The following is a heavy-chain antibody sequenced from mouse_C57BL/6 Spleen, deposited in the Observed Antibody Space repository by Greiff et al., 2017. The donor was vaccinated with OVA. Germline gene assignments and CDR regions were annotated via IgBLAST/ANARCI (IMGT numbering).Heavy chain of an antibody. D-gene: IGHD1-1*01. CDR3: ARDYGSPYYAMDY. Sequence: VKLMESGAELAKPGASVTLSCKASGYTFTSYWMHWVKQRPGQGLEWIGYINPSSGYTKYNQKFKDKATLTADKSSSTAYMQLSSLTYEDSAVYYCARDYGSPYYAMDYWGQGTSVTVSS. CDR2: INPSSGYT. J-gene: IGHJ4*01. CDR1: GYTFTSYW. V-gene: IGHV1-7*01.